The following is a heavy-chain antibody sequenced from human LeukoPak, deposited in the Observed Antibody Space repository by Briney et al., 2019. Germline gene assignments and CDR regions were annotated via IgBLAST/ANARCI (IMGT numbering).Heavy chain of an antibody. D-gene: IGHD3-16*01. CDR3: TRRLDE. CDR2: INQGGSEK. Sequence: GGSLRLSCVASGFPFSSYWMTWVRQAPGKGLEWVANINQGGSEKNCLDSVKGRFTISRDNAQNSLYLQMNGLRVEDTAVYYCTRRLDEWGQGTLVTVSS. J-gene: IGHJ4*02. V-gene: IGHV3-7*01. CDR1: GFPFSSYW.